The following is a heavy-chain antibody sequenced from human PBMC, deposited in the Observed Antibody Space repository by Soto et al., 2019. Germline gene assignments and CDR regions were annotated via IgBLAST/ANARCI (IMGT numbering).Heavy chain of an antibody. CDR1: GFTFSSYA. D-gene: IGHD3-10*01. V-gene: IGHV3-23*01. CDR3: ASKGGFGELLTAYYFDY. CDR2: ISGSGGST. Sequence: EVQLLESGGGLVQPGGSLRLSCAASGFTFSSYAMSWVRQAPGKGLEWVSAISGSGGSTYYADSVKGRFTISRDNSKNALYLQMNSLRAEDTAVYYCASKGGFGELLTAYYFDYWGKGTLVTVSS. J-gene: IGHJ4*02.